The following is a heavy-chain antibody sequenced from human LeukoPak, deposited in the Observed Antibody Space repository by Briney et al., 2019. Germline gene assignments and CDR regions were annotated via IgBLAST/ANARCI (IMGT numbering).Heavy chain of an antibody. Sequence: SETLSLTCTVSSYSISRGYYWGWIRQSPGKGLEWIGEINHSGSTNYNPSLKSRVTISVDTSKNQFSLKLSSVTAADTAVYYCARLSGAAAGLKRRWFDPWGQGTLVTVSS. CDR3: ARLSGAAAGLKRRWFDP. CDR1: SYSISRGYY. J-gene: IGHJ5*02. D-gene: IGHD6-13*01. CDR2: INHSGST. V-gene: IGHV4-38-2*02.